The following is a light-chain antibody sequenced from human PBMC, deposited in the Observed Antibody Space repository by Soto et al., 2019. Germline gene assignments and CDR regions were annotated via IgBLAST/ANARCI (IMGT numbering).Light chain of an antibody. Sequence: DIQMTQSPSTLSGSVGDRVTITCRASQTISSWLAWYQQKPGKAPKLLIDKASTLKSGVPSRFSGSGSGTEFTLTISSLQTDDVATYYCQHYNSYSEAVGQGTMVDI. CDR3: QHYNSYSEA. V-gene: IGKV1-5*03. CDR2: KAS. J-gene: IGKJ1*01. CDR1: QTISSW.